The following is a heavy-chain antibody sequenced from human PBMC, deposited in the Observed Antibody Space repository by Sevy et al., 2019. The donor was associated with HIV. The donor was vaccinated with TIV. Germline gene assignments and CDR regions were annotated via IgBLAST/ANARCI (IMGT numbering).Heavy chain of an antibody. D-gene: IGHD6-6*01. J-gene: IGHJ5*02. Sequence: ASVKVSCKASGYTFTGYYMHWVRQAPGQGLEWMGRINPNSGGTNYAQKFQGRVTMTRDTSISTAYMELSRLRSDDTAVYYCATLQGQLPVGGNWFDPWGQGTLVTVSS. V-gene: IGHV1-2*06. CDR3: ATLQGQLPVGGNWFDP. CDR2: INPNSGGT. CDR1: GYTFTGYY.